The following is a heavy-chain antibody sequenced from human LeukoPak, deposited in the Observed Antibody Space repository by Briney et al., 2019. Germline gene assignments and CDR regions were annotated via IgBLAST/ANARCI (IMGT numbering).Heavy chain of an antibody. V-gene: IGHV3-23*01. Sequence: PGGSLRLSCAASGFTFSNYAMSWVRQAPGKGLEWVSAINDSGGSTYYADSVKGRFTISRDNAKNSLYLQMNSLRAEDTAVYYCARDRDVDTAMDEYYFDYWGQGTLVTVSS. J-gene: IGHJ4*02. D-gene: IGHD5-18*01. CDR3: ARDRDVDTAMDEYYFDY. CDR1: GFTFSNYA. CDR2: INDSGGST.